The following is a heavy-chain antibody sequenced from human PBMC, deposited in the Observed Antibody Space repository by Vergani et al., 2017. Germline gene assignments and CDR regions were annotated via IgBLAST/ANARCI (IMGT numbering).Heavy chain of an antibody. Sequence: QVQLQESGPGLVKPSQTLSLTCTVSGGSISSGGYYWSWIRQPPGKGLEWIGEINHSGSTNYNPSLKSRVTISVDTSKNQFSLKLSSVTAADTAVYYCARGPIAARPVDYWGQGTLVTVSS. V-gene: IGHV4-31*03. CDR2: INHSGST. CDR3: ARGPIAARPVDY. J-gene: IGHJ4*02. D-gene: IGHD6-6*01. CDR1: GGSISSGGYY.